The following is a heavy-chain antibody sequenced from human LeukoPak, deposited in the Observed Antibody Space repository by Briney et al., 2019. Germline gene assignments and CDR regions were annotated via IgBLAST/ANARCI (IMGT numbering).Heavy chain of an antibody. J-gene: IGHJ4*02. CDR3: ARDRVMAY. V-gene: IGHV3-23*01. D-gene: IGHD3-16*01. Sequence: GGSLRLSCAATGFSFSSYAMSWVRQAPGKGLEWVSVISGSGGGTYYADAVKGRFTITRDNSKNTLYLQMNSLTAEDTALYYCARDRVMAYWGQGTLVAVSS. CDR1: GFSFSSYA. CDR2: ISGSGGGT.